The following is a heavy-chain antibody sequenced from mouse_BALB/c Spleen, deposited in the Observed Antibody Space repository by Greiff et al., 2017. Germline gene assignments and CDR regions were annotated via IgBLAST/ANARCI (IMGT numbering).Heavy chain of an antibody. J-gene: IGHJ2*01. Sequence: VQLQQSGPELVKPGASVKLSCKASGYTFTDYYMDWVKQSHGESFEWIGRVNPYNGGTSYNQKFKGKATLTVDKSSSTAYMELNSLTSEDSAVYYCARGGGVRGRGYFDYWGQGTTLTVSS. CDR3: ARGGGVRGRGYFDY. CDR2: VNPYNGGT. D-gene: IGHD2-14*01. V-gene: IGHV1-19*01. CDR1: GYTFTDYY.